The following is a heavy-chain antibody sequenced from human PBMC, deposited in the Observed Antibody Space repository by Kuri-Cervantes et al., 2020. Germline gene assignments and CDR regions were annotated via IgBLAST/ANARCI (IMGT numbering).Heavy chain of an antibody. D-gene: IGHD4-23*01. CDR1: GYTFTGYY. CDR2: INLNSGGT. Sequence: ASVKVSCKASGYTFTGYYMHWVRQAPGQGLEWMGWINLNSGGTNYAQKFQGRVTMTRDTSISTAYMELSRLRSDDTAVYYCARGRKTTVAPPLDYWGQGTLVTVSS. V-gene: IGHV1-2*02. J-gene: IGHJ4*02. CDR3: ARGRKTTVAPPLDY.